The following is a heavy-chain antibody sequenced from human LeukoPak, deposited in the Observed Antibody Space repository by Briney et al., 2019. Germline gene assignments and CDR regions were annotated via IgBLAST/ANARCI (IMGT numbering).Heavy chain of an antibody. V-gene: IGHV4-4*07. CDR3: ALLGSSALDY. CDR2: IYFSGTT. CDR1: GDSTNIYY. Sequence: PSETLSLTCTVSGDSTNIYYYNWIRQPPGKGLEWIGRIYFSGTTSYNPSLKSRVTMSVDTSKSQFSLNLRSVTAADTALYFCALLGSSALDYWGQGILVTVSS. J-gene: IGHJ4*02. D-gene: IGHD3-10*01.